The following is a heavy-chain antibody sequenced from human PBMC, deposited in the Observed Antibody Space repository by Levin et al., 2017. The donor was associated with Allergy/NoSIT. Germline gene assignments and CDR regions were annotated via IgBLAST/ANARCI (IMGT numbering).Heavy chain of an antibody. CDR1: GFTFSEAW. CDR2: IKSRADGGTA. D-gene: IGHD3-10*01. J-gene: IGHJ6*04. CDR3: AYLYLDV. V-gene: IGHV3-15*01. Sequence: GGSLRLSCAASGFTFSEAWMTWVRQAPGKGLEWVGRIKSRADGGTAEYAAPVTGRTLISRDDSRNTLYLQMNSLKTEDTAVYYCAYLYLDVWGKGTTVTVSS.